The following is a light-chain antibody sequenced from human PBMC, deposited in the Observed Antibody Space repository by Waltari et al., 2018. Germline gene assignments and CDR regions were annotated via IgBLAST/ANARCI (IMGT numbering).Light chain of an antibody. J-gene: IGLJ2*01. CDR1: SSDGGSYNL. V-gene: IGLV2-23*02. Sequence: QSALAQPASVSGSPGQSITISCTGTSSDGGSYNLVSWYQQHPGKVPKLMIYEVIKRHSGVSNRCSGSKSGNTASLTISGLQAEDEADYYCCSYVGGSSLIFGGGTKLTVL. CDR3: CSYVGGSSLI. CDR2: EVI.